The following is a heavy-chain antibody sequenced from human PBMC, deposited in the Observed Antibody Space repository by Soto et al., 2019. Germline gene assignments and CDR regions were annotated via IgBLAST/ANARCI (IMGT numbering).Heavy chain of an antibody. CDR2: LLPLFGTT. V-gene: IGHV1-69*06. CDR1: GGTFSGHA. D-gene: IGHD7-27*01. Sequence: QVQLVQSGAEVKKPGSSVKLSCEASGGTFSGHAISWVRQAPGQGPEWVGGLLPLFGTTQHAQNFQGRLTITADKSTSTASMELACLRFEDTAIYSCSRGPNWGYRFDSWGQGTLVTVSS. J-gene: IGHJ4*02. CDR3: SRGPNWGYRFDS.